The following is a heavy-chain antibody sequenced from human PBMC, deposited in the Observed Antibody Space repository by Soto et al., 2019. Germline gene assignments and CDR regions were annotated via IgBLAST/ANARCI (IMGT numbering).Heavy chain of an antibody. Sequence: QPGGSLRLSCVASGFTFSSSAITWVRQAPGKGLEWVSAVSGSATSTYYSPSVKGRFAISRDNTKNTVHLQMNSLRAEDTALYYCVKEDYGDFLYFYSWGKGKQLTVYS. D-gene: IGHD4-17*01. V-gene: IGHV3-23*01. CDR3: VKEDYGDFLYFYS. CDR1: GFTFSSSA. J-gene: IGHJ4*02. CDR2: VSGSATST.